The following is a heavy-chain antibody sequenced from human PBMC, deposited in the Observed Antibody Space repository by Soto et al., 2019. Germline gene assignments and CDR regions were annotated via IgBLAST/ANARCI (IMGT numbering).Heavy chain of an antibody. CDR2: ISGSGGST. Sequence: EVQLLESGGGLVQPGGSLRLSCAASGFTFSSYAMSWVRQAPGKGLEWVSAISGSGGSTYYADSVKGRFTISRDNSKNTLYLEMKRLRGEDQGVYYFAKEGKYSLGFGGKYYFGYLGQGTLVTVSS. D-gene: IGHD3-10*01. CDR1: GFTFSSYA. CDR3: AKEGKYSLGFGGKYYFGY. J-gene: IGHJ4*02. V-gene: IGHV3-23*01.